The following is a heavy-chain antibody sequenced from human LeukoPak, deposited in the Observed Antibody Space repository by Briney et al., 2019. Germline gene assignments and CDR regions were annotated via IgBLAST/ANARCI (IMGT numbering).Heavy chain of an antibody. CDR3: ARSRNLGNCSSTSCYVDWFDP. CDR2: IYHSGST. D-gene: IGHD2-2*01. CDR1: GYSISSGYY. Sequence: SETLSLTCAVSGYSISSGYYWGWIRQPPGKGLEWIGSIYHSGSTYYNPSLKSRVTISVDTSKNQFSLKLSSVAAADTAVYYCARSRNLGNCSSTSCYVDWFDPWGQGTLVTVSS. J-gene: IGHJ5*02. V-gene: IGHV4-38-2*01.